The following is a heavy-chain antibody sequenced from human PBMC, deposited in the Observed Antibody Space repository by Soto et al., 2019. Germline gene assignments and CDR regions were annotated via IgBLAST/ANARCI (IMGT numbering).Heavy chain of an antibody. J-gene: IGHJ5*02. V-gene: IGHV3-30-3*01. CDR1: GFTFSSYA. CDR2: ISYDGSNK. CDR3: ARDSVGILTGYRINWFDP. Sequence: GGSLRLSCAASGFTFSSYAMHWVRQAPGKGLEWVAVISYDGSNKYYADSVKGRFTISRDNSKNTLYLQMNSLRAEDTAVYYCARDSVGILTGYRINWFDPWGQGTLVTVSS. D-gene: IGHD3-9*01.